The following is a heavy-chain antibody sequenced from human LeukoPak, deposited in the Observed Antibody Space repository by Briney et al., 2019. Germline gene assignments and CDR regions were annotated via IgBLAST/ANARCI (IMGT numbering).Heavy chain of an antibody. Sequence: GGSLRLSCAASGFTVSSNYMSWVRQAPGKGLEWVSVIYSGGSTYYADPVKGRFTISRDNSKNTLYLQMNSLRAEDTAVYYCAREVGSGSYGATWGQGTLVTVSS. V-gene: IGHV3-66*01. CDR1: GFTVSSNY. D-gene: IGHD1-26*01. CDR2: IYSGGST. J-gene: IGHJ5*02. CDR3: AREVGSGSYGAT.